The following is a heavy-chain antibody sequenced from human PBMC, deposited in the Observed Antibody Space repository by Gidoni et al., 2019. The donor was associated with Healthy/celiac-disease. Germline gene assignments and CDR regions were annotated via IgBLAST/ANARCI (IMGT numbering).Heavy chain of an antibody. D-gene: IGHD4-17*01. CDR1: GFTFSSYW. J-gene: IGHJ4*02. CDR2: INSDGSST. Sequence: EVQLVESGGGLVQPGGSLRLSCAASGFTFSSYWMHWVRQAPGKGLVWVSRINSDGSSTSYADAVKGRFTISRDNAKNTLYLQMNSLRAEDTAVYYCARVWDDDYGDYDYWGQGTLVTVSS. CDR3: ARVWDDDYGDYDY. V-gene: IGHV3-74*01.